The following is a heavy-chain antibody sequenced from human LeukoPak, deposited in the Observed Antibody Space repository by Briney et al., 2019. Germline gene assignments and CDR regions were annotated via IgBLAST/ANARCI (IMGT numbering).Heavy chain of an antibody. Sequence: GGSLRLSCAVSGITLSNYGMTWVRQAPGKGLEWVAGISDTGGRTNYADSVKGRFTISRDNPKNTLYLQMNSLRAEDTAVYFCAKRGVVIRVILVGFHKEAYCFDSWGQGALVTVSS. V-gene: IGHV3-23*01. CDR1: GITLSNYG. D-gene: IGHD3-22*01. CDR3: AKRGVVIRVILVGFHKEAYCFDS. J-gene: IGHJ4*02. CDR2: ISDTGGRT.